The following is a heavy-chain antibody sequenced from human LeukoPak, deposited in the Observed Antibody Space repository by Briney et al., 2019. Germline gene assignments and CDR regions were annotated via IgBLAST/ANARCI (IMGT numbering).Heavy chain of an antibody. CDR2: IIPILGIA. V-gene: IGHV1-69*04. D-gene: IGHD5-12*01. Sequence: GASVKVSCKASGGTFSSYAISWVRQSPGQGLEWMGRIIPILGIANYAQKFQGRVTITADKSTSTAYMELSSLRSEDTAVYYCARVPTTKYSGIHPHDYWGQGTLVNVSS. J-gene: IGHJ4*02. CDR3: ARVPTTKYSGIHPHDY. CDR1: GGTFSSYA.